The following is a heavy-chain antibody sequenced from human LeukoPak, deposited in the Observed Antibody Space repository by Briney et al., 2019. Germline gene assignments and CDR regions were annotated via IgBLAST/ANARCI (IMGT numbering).Heavy chain of an antibody. CDR1: GESFSGHY. Sequence: PSETLSLTCAVYGESFSGHYWSWIRQPPGKGLEWIGEINHSGSTNYNPSLQSRVTMSLATSKDQFSLKLSSVTAADTAVYYYARGGNRSPYWYFDLWGRGTLVTVSS. V-gene: IGHV4-34*01. J-gene: IGHJ2*01. D-gene: IGHD1-14*01. CDR3: ARGGNRSPYWYFDL. CDR2: INHSGST.